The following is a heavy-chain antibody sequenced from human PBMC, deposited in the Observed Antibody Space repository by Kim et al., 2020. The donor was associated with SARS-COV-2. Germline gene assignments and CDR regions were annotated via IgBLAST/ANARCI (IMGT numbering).Heavy chain of an antibody. J-gene: IGHJ6*02. CDR3: ARVKPQWLVSYGMDV. V-gene: IGHV3-48*03. Sequence: GGSLRLSCAASGFTFSSYEMNWVRQAPGKGLEWVSYISSSGSTIYYADSVKGRFTISRDNAKNSLYLQMNSLRAEDTAVYYCARVKPQWLVSYGMDVWGQGTTVPVS. D-gene: IGHD6-19*01. CDR1: GFTFSSYE. CDR2: ISSSGSTI.